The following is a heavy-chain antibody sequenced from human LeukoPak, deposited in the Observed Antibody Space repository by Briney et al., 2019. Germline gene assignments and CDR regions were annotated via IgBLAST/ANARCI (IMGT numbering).Heavy chain of an antibody. CDR3: TKWSGFGND. V-gene: IGHV3-23*01. Sequence: PGGSLRLSCAASGFTFSSYSMTWVRQTPGKGLEWVSGISDSGDNTYYADSVKGRFTISRDNSRNTLYLEMNSLRAEDTAVYYCTKWSGFGNDWGQGTLVTVSS. CDR1: GFTFSSYS. D-gene: IGHD3-10*01. CDR2: ISDSGDNT. J-gene: IGHJ4*02.